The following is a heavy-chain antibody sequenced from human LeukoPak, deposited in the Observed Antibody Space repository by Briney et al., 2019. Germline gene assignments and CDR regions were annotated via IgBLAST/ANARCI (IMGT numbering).Heavy chain of an antibody. CDR2: TYYRSKWYY. Sequence: SQTLSLTCAISGDSVSSNSAAWNWIRQSPSRGLEWLGRTYYRSKWYYDYAVSVKSRITINPDTSKNQFSLKLSSVTAADTAVYYCARAPPGVWVPRGEYNWFDPWGQGTLVTVSS. J-gene: IGHJ5*02. CDR3: ARAPPGVWVPRGEYNWFDP. V-gene: IGHV6-1*01. D-gene: IGHD3-16*01. CDR1: GDSVSSNSAA.